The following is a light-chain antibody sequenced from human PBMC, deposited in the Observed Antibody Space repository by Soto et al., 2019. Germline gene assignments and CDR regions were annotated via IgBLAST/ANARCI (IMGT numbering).Light chain of an antibody. CDR2: RND. CDR3: AAWDDTLNGQV. Sequence: QPVLTQPPSVSAAPRQRVTISCSGSNSNIGNNAVNWYQQIPGKAPKVLIYRNDVVLSGVSDRFSGSKSGTSASLAISGLQSEDEAHYYCAAWDDTLNGQVFGGGTKLTVL. CDR1: NSNIGNNA. V-gene: IGLV1-36*01. J-gene: IGLJ3*02.